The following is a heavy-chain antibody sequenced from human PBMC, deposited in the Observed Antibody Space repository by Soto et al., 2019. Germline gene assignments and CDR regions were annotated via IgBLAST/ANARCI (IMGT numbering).Heavy chain of an antibody. CDR3: ARRYGGAFDI. J-gene: IGHJ3*02. CDR2: IYYSGST. D-gene: IGHD3-10*01. CDR1: GGSISSYY. Sequence: PSETLSLTCTVSGGSISSYYWSWIRQPPGKGLEWIGYIYYSGSTNYNPSLKSRVTISVDTSKNQFSLKLSSVTAADTAVYYCARRYGGAFDIRGQGTMVTGSS. V-gene: IGHV4-59*08.